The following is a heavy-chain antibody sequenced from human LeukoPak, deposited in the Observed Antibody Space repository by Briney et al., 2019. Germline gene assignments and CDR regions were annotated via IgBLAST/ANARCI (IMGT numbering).Heavy chain of an antibody. D-gene: IGHD6-6*01. Sequence: ASVKVSCKASGYTFTSYDINWVRQATGQGLEWMGIINLSGGSTSYAQKFQGRVTMTRDTSTSTVYMELSSLRSEDTAVYYCAREARPHYYYYGMDVWGQGTTVTVSS. CDR3: AREARPHYYYYGMDV. CDR2: INLSGGST. V-gene: IGHV1-46*01. CDR1: GYTFTSYD. J-gene: IGHJ6*02.